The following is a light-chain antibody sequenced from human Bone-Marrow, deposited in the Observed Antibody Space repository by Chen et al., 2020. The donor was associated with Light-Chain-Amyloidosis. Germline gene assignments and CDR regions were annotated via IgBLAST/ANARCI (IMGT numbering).Light chain of an antibody. V-gene: IGLV3-25*03. CDR3: QSADSSGTYEVI. CDR1: DLPTKY. Sequence: YELTQPPSVSVSPGQTARITCSGDDLPTKYAYWYQQKPGQAPVLVIHRDTERPSGISERFAGSSSGTTATLTINGVQAEDEADYHCQSADSSGTYEVIVGGWTKLTVL. CDR2: RDT. J-gene: IGLJ2*01.